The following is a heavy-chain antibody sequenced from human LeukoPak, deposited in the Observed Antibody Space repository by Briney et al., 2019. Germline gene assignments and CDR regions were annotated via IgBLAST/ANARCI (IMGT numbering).Heavy chain of an antibody. CDR3: ARHSYSRSIDY. CDR1: ACSISSSSYY. Sequence: KTSATLSLTCTVSACSISSSSYYWGLIRQPPGKGLEWIGSIYYSGSTYYNPSLKSRVTISVDTSKNQFSLKLSSVTAADTAVYYCARHSYSRSIDYWGQGTLVTVSS. V-gene: IGHV4-39*01. D-gene: IGHD6-13*01. J-gene: IGHJ4*02. CDR2: IYYSGST.